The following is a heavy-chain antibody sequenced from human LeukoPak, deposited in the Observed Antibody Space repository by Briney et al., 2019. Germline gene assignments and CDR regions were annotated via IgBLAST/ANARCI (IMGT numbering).Heavy chain of an antibody. CDR2: IYYSGST. CDR3: TRDTGTTGEVKFDP. V-gene: IGHV4-59*12. CDR1: GGSLSSYY. D-gene: IGHD4-17*01. Sequence: SETLSLTCTVPGGSLSSYYWSWLRQPPGKGLEWIGYIYYSGSTTYNPSLKSRVTMSVDTSKSQFSLNLMSVTAADTAVYYCTRDTGTTGEVKFDPWGQGTLVTVSA. J-gene: IGHJ5*02.